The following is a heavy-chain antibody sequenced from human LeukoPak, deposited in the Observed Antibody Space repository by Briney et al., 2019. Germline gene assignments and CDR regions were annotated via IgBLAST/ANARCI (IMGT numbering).Heavy chain of an antibody. CDR1: GGSISSSSYY. Sequence: SETLSLTCTVSGGSISSSSYYWGWIRQPPGKGLEWIGSIYYSGSTYYNPSLKSRVTISVDTSKNQFSLQLNSVTPEDTAVYYCARDRDYGDYLLNYMDVWGKGTTVTVSS. CDR2: IYYSGST. CDR3: ARDRDYGDYLLNYMDV. V-gene: IGHV4-39*02. J-gene: IGHJ6*03. D-gene: IGHD4-17*01.